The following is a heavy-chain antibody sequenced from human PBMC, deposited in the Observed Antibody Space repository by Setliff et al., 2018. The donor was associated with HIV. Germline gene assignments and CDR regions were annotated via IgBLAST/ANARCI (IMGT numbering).Heavy chain of an antibody. CDR3: ARGVLITFGYQNWFDP. V-gene: IGHV1-18*01. Sequence: ASVKVSCKASGYSFTSYGINWVRQAPGQGLEWMGWISPYNGDTDYAQNFQGRVTMTTDTSTSTVYMELRSLISDDTAVYYCARGVLITFGYQNWFDPWGQGTLVTVSS. J-gene: IGHJ5*02. CDR1: GYSFTSYG. CDR2: ISPYNGDT. D-gene: IGHD3-16*01.